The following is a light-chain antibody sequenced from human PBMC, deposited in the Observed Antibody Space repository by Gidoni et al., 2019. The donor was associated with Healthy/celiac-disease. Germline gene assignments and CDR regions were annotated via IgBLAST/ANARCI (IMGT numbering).Light chain of an antibody. CDR1: QDSDDD. V-gene: IGKV5-2*01. CDR3: LQHDNFPPFT. Sequence: EATLTQSPSFISATPGDKVNISCKDSQDSDDDMNWYQQKPREAAIVIMQKDTTLVAGIPPRFSSSGYATNFILTINNIESDDAADYFCLQHDNFPPFTFGQGTKLEIK. CDR2: KDT. J-gene: IGKJ2*01.